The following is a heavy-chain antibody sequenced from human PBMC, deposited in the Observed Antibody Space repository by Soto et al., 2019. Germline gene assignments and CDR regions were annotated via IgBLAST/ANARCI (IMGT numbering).Heavy chain of an antibody. J-gene: IGHJ3*02. CDR3: ASPRDPENDAFDI. D-gene: IGHD2-21*02. V-gene: IGHV1-46*03. CDR1: GYTFTSYY. Sequence: ASVKVSCKASGYTFTSYYMHWVRQAPGQGLEWMGIINPSGGSTSYAQKFQGRVTMTGDTSTSTVYMELSSLRSEDTAVYYCASPRDPENDAFDIWGQGTMVTVSS. CDR2: INPSGGST.